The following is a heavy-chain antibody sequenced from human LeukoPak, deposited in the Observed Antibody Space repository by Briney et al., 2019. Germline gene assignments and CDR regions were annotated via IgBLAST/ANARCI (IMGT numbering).Heavy chain of an antibody. J-gene: IGHJ3*01. CDR2: ITDSGGNR. CDR1: GFAFSIHA. V-gene: IGHV3-23*01. Sequence: GSLRLSCAASGFAFSIHAMSWVRQAPGKGLEWVSAITDSGGNRQYTDSVKGRFTISRDNAKNSLYLQINSLRAEDTAVYYCARSSYSSSSSVWGQGTMVTVSS. CDR3: ARSSYSSSSSV. D-gene: IGHD6-6*01.